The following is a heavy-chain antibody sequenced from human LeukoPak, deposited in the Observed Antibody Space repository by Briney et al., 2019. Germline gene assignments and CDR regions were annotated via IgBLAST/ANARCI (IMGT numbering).Heavy chain of an antibody. J-gene: IGHJ4*02. CDR1: GFTFSSYA. Sequence: GGSLRLSCAASGFTFSSYAMHWVRQAPGKGLEWVAVISYDGSNKYYADSVKGRFTISRDNSKNTLYLQMNSLRAEDTAVYYCASHYDYVWGSYHTFDYWGQGTLVTVSS. D-gene: IGHD3-16*02. CDR2: ISYDGSNK. V-gene: IGHV3-30*04. CDR3: ASHYDYVWGSYHTFDY.